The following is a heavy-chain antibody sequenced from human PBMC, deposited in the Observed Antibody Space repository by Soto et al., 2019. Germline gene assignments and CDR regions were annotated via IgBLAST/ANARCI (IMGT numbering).Heavy chain of an antibody. D-gene: IGHD3-10*01. CDR1: GYTFTNYG. CDR3: ARDLPRLGSGKKGPDY. V-gene: IGHV1-18*01. Sequence: QVQLVQSGAEVKKPGASVKVSCKASGYTFTNYGVSWVRQAPGQGLEWMGWINVFNGNKDYAQKFQGRVTMTTDTSTTTAYLELRSLRSDDSAMYYCARDLPRLGSGKKGPDYWGQGTLVTVSS. J-gene: IGHJ4*02. CDR2: INVFNGNK.